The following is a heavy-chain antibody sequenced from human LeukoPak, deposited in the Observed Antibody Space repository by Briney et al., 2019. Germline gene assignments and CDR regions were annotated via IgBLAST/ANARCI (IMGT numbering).Heavy chain of an antibody. V-gene: IGHV4-30-4*01. CDR1: GGSISSGDYY. D-gene: IGHD3-10*01. CDR2: IYYSGST. Sequence: SQTLSLTCTVSGGSISSGDYYWRWIRQPPGKGLEWIGYIYYSGSTYYNPSLKSRVTISVDTSKNQFSLKLSSVTAADTAVYYCAREEGSGSYYYYGMDVWGKGTTVTVSS. CDR3: AREEGSGSYYYYGMDV. J-gene: IGHJ6*04.